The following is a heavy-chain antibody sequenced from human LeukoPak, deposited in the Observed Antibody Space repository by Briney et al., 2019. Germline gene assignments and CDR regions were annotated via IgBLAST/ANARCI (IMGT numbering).Heavy chain of an antibody. D-gene: IGHD1-26*01. CDR1: GGSFSGYY. J-gene: IGHJ4*02. CDR2: INHSVST. Sequence: PSETLSLTCAVYGGSFSGYYWSWIRQPSGKGREWIGEINHSVSTNYNPSLKSRVTISVDTSKNQFSLKLCSVTAADTAVYYCAGGSYSMFNWGQGTLVTVSS. CDR3: AGGSYSMFN. V-gene: IGHV4-34*01.